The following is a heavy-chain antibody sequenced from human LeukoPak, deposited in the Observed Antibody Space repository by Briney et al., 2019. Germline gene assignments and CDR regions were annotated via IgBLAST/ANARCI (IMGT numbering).Heavy chain of an antibody. CDR1: GFTFSTYS. CDR3: APDLRGAAWSLNY. CDR2: ISSTTIYI. J-gene: IGHJ4*02. V-gene: IGHV3-21*04. D-gene: IGHD2-15*01. Sequence: GGSLRLSCAASGFTFSTYSMNWVRQAPGKGLEWVSSISSTTIYIYYADSVKGRFTISRDNAKNTLYLQMNSLRAEDTAVYYCAPDLRGAAWSLNYWGQGTLVTVSS.